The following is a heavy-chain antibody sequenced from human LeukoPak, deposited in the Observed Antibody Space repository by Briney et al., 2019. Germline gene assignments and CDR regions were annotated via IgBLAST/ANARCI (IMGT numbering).Heavy chain of an antibody. V-gene: IGHV4-34*01. Sequence: SETLSLTCAVYGGSFNGYYWSWIRQPPGKGLEWIGEINHSGSTNYSPSLKSRVTLSVDTSKNQFSLRLSSVTAADTAVYYCARDTAAPWLVPNYYYYYMDVWGKGTTVTISS. J-gene: IGHJ6*03. CDR2: INHSGST. CDR3: ARDTAAPWLVPNYYYYYMDV. CDR1: GGSFNGYY. D-gene: IGHD6-19*01.